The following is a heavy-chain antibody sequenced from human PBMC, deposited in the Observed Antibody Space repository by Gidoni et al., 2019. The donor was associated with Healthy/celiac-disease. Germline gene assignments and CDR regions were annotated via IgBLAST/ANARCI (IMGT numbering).Heavy chain of an antibody. CDR3: ARDCSGGSCSLYFDY. V-gene: IGHV1-3*01. CDR1: GYTFTSYA. J-gene: IGHJ4*02. D-gene: IGHD2-15*01. CDR2: INAGNGNT. Sequence: QVQLVQSGAAVKKPGASVKVSCKASGYTFTSYAMHWVRQAPGQRLEWMGWINAGNGNTKYSQKFQGRVTITRDTSASTAYMELSSLRSEDTAVYYCARDCSGGSCSLYFDYWGQGTLVTVSS.